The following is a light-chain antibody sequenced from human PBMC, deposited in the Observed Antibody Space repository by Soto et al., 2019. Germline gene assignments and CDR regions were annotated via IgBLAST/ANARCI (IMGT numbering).Light chain of an antibody. CDR3: QKYNSA. CDR1: QGIRNY. J-gene: IGKJ4*02. CDR2: AAS. V-gene: IGKV1-27*01. Sequence: DIQMTQSPSSLSASVGDRVTITCRASQGIRNYLAWYQQKPGKVPKLLIYAASTLQSGVPSRFSGSGSGTDFTLTISSLQPEDVATYYCQKYNSAFGGGTKVEIK.